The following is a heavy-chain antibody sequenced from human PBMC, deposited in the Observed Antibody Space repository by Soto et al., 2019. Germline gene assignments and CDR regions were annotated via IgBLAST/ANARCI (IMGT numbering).Heavy chain of an antibody. CDR2: IKAYSGNT. V-gene: IGHV1-18*01. D-gene: IGHD4-17*01. CDR3: AIADYGDDDY. J-gene: IGHJ4*02. CDR1: GYTFPTST. Sequence: QLPLVQSGAEAKKPGASVKVSCKASGYTFPTSTISWVRQAPGQGLEWMGWIKAYSGNTNYAQKLQGRVTMTTDTSTNTAYMELRSLTTDDTAIYYCAIADYGDDDYWGQGTLVTVSS.